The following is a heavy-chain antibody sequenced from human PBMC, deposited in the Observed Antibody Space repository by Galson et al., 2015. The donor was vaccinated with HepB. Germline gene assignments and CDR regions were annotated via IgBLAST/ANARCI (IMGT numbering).Heavy chain of an antibody. D-gene: IGHD2-15*01. CDR1: GGSFSGYY. CDR3: ARIVVVKGDAFDI. J-gene: IGHJ3*02. V-gene: IGHV4-34*01. Sequence: SETLSLTCAVYGGSFSGYYWSWIRQPPGKGLEWIGEINHSGSTNYNPSLKSRVTISVDTSKNQFSLKLSSVTAADTAVYYCARIVVVKGDAFDIWGQGTMVTVSS. CDR2: INHSGST.